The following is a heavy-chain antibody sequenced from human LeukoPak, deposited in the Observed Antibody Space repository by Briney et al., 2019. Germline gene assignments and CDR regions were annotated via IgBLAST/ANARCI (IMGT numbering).Heavy chain of an antibody. V-gene: IGHV4-34*01. D-gene: IGHD1-20*01. Sequence: SETLSLTCAVYGGSFSGYYWSWIRQPPGKGLEWIGEINHSGSTNYNPSLKSRVTISVDTSKNQFSLKLSSVTAADTAVYYCARRITGEDYWGQGTLVTVSS. CDR3: ARRITGEDY. CDR2: INHSGST. J-gene: IGHJ4*02. CDR1: GGSFSGYY.